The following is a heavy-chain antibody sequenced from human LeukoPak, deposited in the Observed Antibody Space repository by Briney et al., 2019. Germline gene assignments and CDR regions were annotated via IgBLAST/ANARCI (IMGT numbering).Heavy chain of an antibody. CDR2: TRNKANSYTT. D-gene: IGHD6-13*01. Sequence: GGSLRLSCAASGFTFSDHYMDWVRQAPGKGLEWVGRTRNKANSYTTEYAASVKGRFTISRDESKNSLYLQMNSLKTEDTAVYYCARAGYSSSWYVSTGVFVENYYYYYMDVWGKGTTVTVSS. CDR1: GFTFSDHY. CDR3: ARAGYSSSWYVSTGVFVENYYYYYMDV. V-gene: IGHV3-72*01. J-gene: IGHJ6*03.